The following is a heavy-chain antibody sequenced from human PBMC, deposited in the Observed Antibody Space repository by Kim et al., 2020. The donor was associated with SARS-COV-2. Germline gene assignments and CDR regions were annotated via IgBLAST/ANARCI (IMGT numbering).Heavy chain of an antibody. CDR2: ISNSGST. CDR3: ARASRYSDYRQDPLDY. Sequence: SETLSLTCTVSGGSVSSGTYYWSWIRQPPGKGLEWIGYISNSGSTNYNPSLKSRVTMSVDTAKNQFSLKLTSVTAADTALYYCARASRYSDYRQDPLDYWGQGTLVTVSS. J-gene: IGHJ4*02. D-gene: IGHD4-17*01. CDR1: GGSVSSGTYY. V-gene: IGHV4-61*01.